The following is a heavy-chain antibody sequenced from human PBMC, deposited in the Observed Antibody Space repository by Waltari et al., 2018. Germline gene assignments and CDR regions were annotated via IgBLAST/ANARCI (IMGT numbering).Heavy chain of an antibody. Sequence: EVQLVESGGGLVQPGGSLRLSCAASGFTFSDHYMAWVRQAPGKGLEWVGRTRNKANSYTTEYAASVKGRFTISRDDSKNSLYLQMNSLKTEDTAVYYCARGGYYDEAGYWGQGTLVTVSS. CDR2: TRNKANSYTT. J-gene: IGHJ4*02. V-gene: IGHV3-72*01. CDR1: GFTFSDHY. D-gene: IGHD3-22*01. CDR3: ARGGYYDEAGY.